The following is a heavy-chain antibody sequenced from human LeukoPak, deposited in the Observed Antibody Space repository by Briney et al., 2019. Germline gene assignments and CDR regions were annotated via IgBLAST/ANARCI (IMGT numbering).Heavy chain of an antibody. Sequence: GGSLRLACAASGFTSSSYALHWVRQAPGKGQEWVAVISYDGSNKYYAYSVKGRFTISRDNSKNTLYLQMNSLRAEDTAVYYCARSRTGYYYYYMDVWGKGTTVTVSS. CDR1: GFTSSSYA. CDR3: ARSRTGYYYYYMDV. J-gene: IGHJ6*03. CDR2: ISYDGSNK. V-gene: IGHV3-30*01. D-gene: IGHD1-14*01.